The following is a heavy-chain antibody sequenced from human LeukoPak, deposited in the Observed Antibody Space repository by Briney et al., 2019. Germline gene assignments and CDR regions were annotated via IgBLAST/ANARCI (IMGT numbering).Heavy chain of an antibody. CDR1: GGTFSSYA. CDR2: IIPIFGTA. CDR3: ASSYYGSGSRPSYFDY. D-gene: IGHD3-10*01. J-gene: IGHJ4*02. V-gene: IGHV1-69*01. Sequence: ASVKVSCKASGGTFSSYAISWVRQAPGQGLEWMGGIIPIFGTANYAQKFQGRVTITADESTSTAYMELSSLRSEDTAVYYCASSYYGSGSRPSYFDYWGQGTLVTVSS.